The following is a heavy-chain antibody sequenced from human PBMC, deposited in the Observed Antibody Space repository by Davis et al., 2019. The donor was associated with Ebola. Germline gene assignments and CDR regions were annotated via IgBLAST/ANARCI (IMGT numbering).Heavy chain of an antibody. J-gene: IGHJ5*02. D-gene: IGHD3-16*02. V-gene: IGHV4-34*01. CDR2: IYYSGST. Sequence: GSLRLSCAVYGGSFSGYYWSWIRQPPGKGLEWIGSIYYSGSTYYNPSLKSRVTISVDTSKNQFSLKLSSVTAADTAVYYCARGTYYDYIWGSYRPQNNWFDPWGQGTLVTVSS. CDR1: GGSFSGYY. CDR3: ARGTYYDYIWGSYRPQNNWFDP.